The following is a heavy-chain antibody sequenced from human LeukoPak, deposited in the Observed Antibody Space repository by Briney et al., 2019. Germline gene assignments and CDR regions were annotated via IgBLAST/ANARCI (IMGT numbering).Heavy chain of an antibody. Sequence: GGSLRLSCAASGFTFSSYWMSWVRQAPGKGLEWVANIKQDGSEKYYVDSVKGRFTTSRDNAKNSLYLQMNSLRAEDTAVYYCARDTSDYDFWSGYYYYFDYWGQGTLVTVSS. D-gene: IGHD3-3*01. CDR2: IKQDGSEK. J-gene: IGHJ4*02. V-gene: IGHV3-7*01. CDR1: GFTFSSYW. CDR3: ARDTSDYDFWSGYYYYFDY.